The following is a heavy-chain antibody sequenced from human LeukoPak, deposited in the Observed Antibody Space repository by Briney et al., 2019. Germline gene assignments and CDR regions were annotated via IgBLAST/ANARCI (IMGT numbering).Heavy chain of an antibody. CDR2: IIPILGIA. V-gene: IGHV1-69*04. D-gene: IGHD5-24*01. CDR3: ARDQDGYNGPLDY. J-gene: IGHJ4*02. CDR1: GGTFSSYA. Sequence: SVKVSCKASGGTFSSYAISWVRQAPGQGLEWMGRIIPILGIANYAQKFQGRVTITADKSTSTAYMELSSLRSEDTAVYYCARDQDGYNGPLDYRGQGTLVTVSS.